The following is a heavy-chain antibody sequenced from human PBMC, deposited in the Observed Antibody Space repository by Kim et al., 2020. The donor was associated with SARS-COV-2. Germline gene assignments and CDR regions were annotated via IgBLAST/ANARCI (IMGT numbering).Heavy chain of an antibody. D-gene: IGHD5-12*01. V-gene: IGHV3-23*01. CDR3: AKSGQLDY. CDR1: GFTFSNSP. J-gene: IGHJ4*02. Sequence: GGSLRLSCAASGFTFSNSPMSWVRQAPGKGLEWVSTIDGRGATTYYPGSVKGRFTISRDNSKNTLYLQMNNLRAEDTAVYFCAKSGQLDYWGQGTLSPSP. CDR2: IDGRGATT.